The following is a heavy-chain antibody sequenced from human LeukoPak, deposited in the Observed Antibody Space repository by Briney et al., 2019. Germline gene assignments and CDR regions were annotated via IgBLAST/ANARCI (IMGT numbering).Heavy chain of an antibody. CDR2: INAGNGNT. Sequence: ASVKVSCKASGYTFTSYAMHWVRQAPGQRLEWMGWINAGNGNTKHSQKFQGRVTITRDTSASTAYMELSSLRSEDTAVYYCARKGAYGDYFDYWGQGTLVTVSS. D-gene: IGHD4-17*01. CDR3: ARKGAYGDYFDY. J-gene: IGHJ4*02. V-gene: IGHV1-3*01. CDR1: GYTFTSYA.